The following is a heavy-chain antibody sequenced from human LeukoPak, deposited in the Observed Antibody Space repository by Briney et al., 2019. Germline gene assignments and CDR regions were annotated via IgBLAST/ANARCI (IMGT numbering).Heavy chain of an antibody. CDR2: INHSGST. V-gene: IGHV4-34*01. CDR1: GGSFSGYY. D-gene: IGHD5-18*01. Sequence: SETLSLTCAVYGGSFSGYYWSWIRQPPGKGLEWIGEINHSGSTNYNPSLKSRVTISVDTSKNQFSLKLSSVTAADTAVYYCARAYNYGPLGAFDIWGQGTMVTVSS. J-gene: IGHJ3*02. CDR3: ARAYNYGPLGAFDI.